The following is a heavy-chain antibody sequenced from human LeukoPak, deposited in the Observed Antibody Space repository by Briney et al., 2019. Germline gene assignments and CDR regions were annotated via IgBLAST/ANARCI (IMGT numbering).Heavy chain of an antibody. V-gene: IGHV3-23*01. CDR3: AKSVPYDSSGYLYYFDY. Sequence: GGSLRLPCAASGFTFSSYAMSWVRQAPGKGLEWVSAISGSGGSTYYADSVKGRFTISRDNSKNTLYLQMNSLRAEDTAVYYCAKSVPYDSSGYLYYFDYWGQGTLVTVSS. CDR1: GFTFSSYA. CDR2: ISGSGGST. J-gene: IGHJ4*02. D-gene: IGHD3-22*01.